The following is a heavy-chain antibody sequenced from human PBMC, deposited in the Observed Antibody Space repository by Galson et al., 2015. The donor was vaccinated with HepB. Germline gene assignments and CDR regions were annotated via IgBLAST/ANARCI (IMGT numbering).Heavy chain of an antibody. CDR2: ISGSGGST. Sequence: SLRLSCAASGFSFSSYAMSWVRQAPGKGLEWVSVISGSGGSTYYADSVKGRFTISRDNSKNTLYLQMNSLRAEDTAVYYCAKAYSSSWYGWFDPWGQGTLVTVSS. CDR3: AKAYSSSWYGWFDP. D-gene: IGHD6-13*01. V-gene: IGHV3-23*01. J-gene: IGHJ5*02. CDR1: GFSFSSYA.